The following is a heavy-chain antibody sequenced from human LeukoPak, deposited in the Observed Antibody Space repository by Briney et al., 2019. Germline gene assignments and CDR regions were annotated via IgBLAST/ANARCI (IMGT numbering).Heavy chain of an antibody. D-gene: IGHD5-18*01. CDR3: ARGGYAHYYGMDV. CDR2: IYSGGTT. CDR1: GFTVSTNY. Sequence: PGGSLRLSCAASGFTVSTNYMSWVRQAPGEGLEWVSVIYSGGTTNYADSVKGRFTISRDNSKNTVYLQMNSLRAEDTAVYYCARGGYAHYYGMDVWGQGTTVTVSS. J-gene: IGHJ6*02. V-gene: IGHV3-53*01.